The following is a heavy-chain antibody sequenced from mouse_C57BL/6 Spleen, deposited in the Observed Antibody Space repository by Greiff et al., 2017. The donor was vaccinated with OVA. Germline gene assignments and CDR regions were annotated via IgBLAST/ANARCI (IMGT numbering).Heavy chain of an antibody. CDR2: IDPSDSYT. V-gene: IGHV1-69*01. D-gene: IGHD2-4*01. CDR3: ARRDDYDSAWFAY. CDR1: GYTFTSYW. J-gene: IGHJ3*01. Sequence: QVQLQQPGAELVMPGASVKLSCKASGYTFTSYWMHWVKQRPGQGLEWIGEIDPSDSYTNYNQKFKGKSTLTVDKSSSTAYMQLSSLTSEDSAGYYCARRDDYDSAWFAYWGQGTLVTVSA.